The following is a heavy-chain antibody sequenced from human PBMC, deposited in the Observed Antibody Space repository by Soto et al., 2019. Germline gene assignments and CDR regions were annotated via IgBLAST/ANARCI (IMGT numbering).Heavy chain of an antibody. CDR1: GFTFSSYA. Sequence: GGSLRLSCAASGFTFSSYAMHWVRQAPGKGLEWVAVISYDGSNKYYADSVKGRFTISRDNSKNTLYLQMNSLRAEDTAVYYCAREASLGDYDAFDIWGQGTMGTVSS. D-gene: IGHD4-17*01. V-gene: IGHV3-30*04. J-gene: IGHJ3*02. CDR2: ISYDGSNK. CDR3: AREASLGDYDAFDI.